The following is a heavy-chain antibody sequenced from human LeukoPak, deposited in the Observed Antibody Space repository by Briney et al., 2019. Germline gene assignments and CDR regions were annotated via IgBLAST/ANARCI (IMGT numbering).Heavy chain of an antibody. D-gene: IGHD1-26*01. CDR3: ARRPGGSDHEWEY. CDR1: GGSIRSGDYY. V-gene: IGHV4-30-4*01. CDR2: IYYSGNV. Sequence: SQTLSLTCTVSGGSIRSGDYYWSWIRQAPGKGLEWIGNIYYSGNVYYNPSLRRRVTISIETSKNQFSLEVNSVTAADTAVYYCARRPGGSDHEWEYWGQGTPVTVSS. J-gene: IGHJ4*02.